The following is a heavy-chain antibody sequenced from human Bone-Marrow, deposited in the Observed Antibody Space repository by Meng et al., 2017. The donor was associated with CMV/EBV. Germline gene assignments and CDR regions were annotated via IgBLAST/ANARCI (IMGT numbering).Heavy chain of an antibody. CDR2: IDWNDDK. J-gene: IGHJ3*02. CDR1: GFSLNTSGVS. D-gene: IGHD3-3*01. V-gene: IGHV2-5*01. CDR3: AHAYDDFWIGYYLGAFDI. Sequence: SGPTLVKPTQTLTLTCTFSGFSLNTSGVSVGWIRQPPGKSLEWLALIDWNDDKRYSPSLNSRLTVTKDTSTNQVVLTLTNMEAVDTATYFCAHAYDDFWIGYYLGAFDIWGQGTLVTVSS.